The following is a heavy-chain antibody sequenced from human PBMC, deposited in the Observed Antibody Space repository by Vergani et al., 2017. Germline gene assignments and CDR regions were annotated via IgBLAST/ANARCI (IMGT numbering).Heavy chain of an antibody. V-gene: IGHV4-31*03. Sequence: QVQLQESGPGLVKPSQTLSLTCTVSGGSISSGGYYWSWIRQHPGKGLEWIGYIYYSGSTYYNPSLKSRVTISVDTSKNQFSLKLSSVTAADTAVYYCAREIIAAAGTRGVLWFDPWGQGTLVTVSS. J-gene: IGHJ5*02. CDR1: GGSISSGGYY. CDR3: AREIIAAAGTRGVLWFDP. CDR2: IYYSGST. D-gene: IGHD6-13*01.